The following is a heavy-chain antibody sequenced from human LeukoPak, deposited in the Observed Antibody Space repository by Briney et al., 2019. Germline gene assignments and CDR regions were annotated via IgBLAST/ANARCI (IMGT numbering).Heavy chain of an antibody. CDR3: ARGPDYGDYVEY. CDR1: GGSISSYY. D-gene: IGHD4-17*01. Sequence: SETLSLTCTVSGGSISSYYWSWIRQPPGKGLEWIGYIYYSGSTNYNPSLKSRVTISVDTSKNQFSLKLSSVTAADTAVYYCARGPDYGDYVEYWGQGTLVTVSS. V-gene: IGHV4-59*12. J-gene: IGHJ4*02. CDR2: IYYSGST.